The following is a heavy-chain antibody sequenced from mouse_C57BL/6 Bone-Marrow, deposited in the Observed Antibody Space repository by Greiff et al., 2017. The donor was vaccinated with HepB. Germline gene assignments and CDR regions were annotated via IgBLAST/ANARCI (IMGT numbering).Heavy chain of an antibody. CDR1: GYSITSGYY. Sequence: EVKLMESGPGLVKPSQSLSLTCSVTGYSITSGYYWNWIRQFPGNKLEWMGYISYDGSNNYNPSLKNRISITRDTSKKQFFLKLNSVTTEDTATYYCARGGVTGAYWGQGTLGTVSA. V-gene: IGHV3-6*01. CDR3: ARGGVTGAY. J-gene: IGHJ3*01. D-gene: IGHD2-2*01. CDR2: ISYDGSN.